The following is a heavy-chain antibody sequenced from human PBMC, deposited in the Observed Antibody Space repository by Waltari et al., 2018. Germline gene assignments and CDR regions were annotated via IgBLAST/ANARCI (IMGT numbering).Heavy chain of an antibody. V-gene: IGHV4-59*01. Sequence: QVQLQESGPGLVTTSETLSLTCPVSGGSTRAYYWSWIRQSPGKGLEWIGYVYYSGNTNYNPSLRSRATIFVDKYKNQFSLKLNSVTAADTAVYYCARAGGGWHFDKWGQGVLVTVSS. D-gene: IGHD6-19*01. CDR1: GGSTRAYY. CDR2: VYYSGNT. CDR3: ARAGGGWHFDK. J-gene: IGHJ4*02.